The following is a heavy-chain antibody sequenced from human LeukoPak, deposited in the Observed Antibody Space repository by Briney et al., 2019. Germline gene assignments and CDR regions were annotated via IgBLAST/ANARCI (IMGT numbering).Heavy chain of an antibody. CDR3: AKVLVLVSANRYYFDY. J-gene: IGHJ4*02. D-gene: IGHD2-15*01. CDR1: GLTFSGSA. CDR2: ISGSGNST. Sequence: GGSLRLSCAASGLTFSGSAMSWVRQAPGKGLEWVSLISGSGNSTYYADSVKGRFTISRDNSNNMLYLQMTSLRAQDTAIYYCAKVLVLVSANRYYFDYWGQGTLVTVSS. V-gene: IGHV3-23*01.